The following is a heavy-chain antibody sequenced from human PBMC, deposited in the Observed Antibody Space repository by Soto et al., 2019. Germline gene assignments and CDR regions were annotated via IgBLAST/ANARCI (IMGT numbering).Heavy chain of an antibody. CDR2: IGGSSGHI. Sequence: EVQLVESGGGLVKPGGSLRLSCAASGFTFSSYSMVWVRQAPEKGLEWVSSIGGSSGHIYYADSLKGRFTISRDNAKNSLYLQMNSRRGDDTAGYYCARTNGAYSNYFDYWGQGTLVTGSS. D-gene: IGHD2-8*01. J-gene: IGHJ4*02. V-gene: IGHV3-21*01. CDR1: GFTFSSYS. CDR3: ARTNGAYSNYFDY.